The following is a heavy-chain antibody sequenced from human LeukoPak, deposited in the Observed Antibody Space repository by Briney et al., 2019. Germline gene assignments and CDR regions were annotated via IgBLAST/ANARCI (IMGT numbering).Heavy chain of an antibody. CDR1: GFTFDDYA. Sequence: GRSLRLSRAASGFTFDDYAMHWVRQAPGKGLEWDSGISWNSGSIGYANSVKGRFTISRDNAKNSLYLQMNSLRAEDTALYYCAKDGRAQTTPFDYWGQGTLVTVSS. J-gene: IGHJ4*02. CDR3: AKDGRAQTTPFDY. CDR2: ISWNSGSI. V-gene: IGHV3-9*01. D-gene: IGHD1-1*01.